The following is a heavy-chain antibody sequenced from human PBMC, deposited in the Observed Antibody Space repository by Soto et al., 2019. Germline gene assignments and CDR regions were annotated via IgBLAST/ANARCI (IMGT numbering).Heavy chain of an antibody. CDR3: AGHSSSSLGRWFDP. Sequence: PSETLSLTCTVSGCSVSSSSCYWGWIRQPPGKWLEWIGSIYYSGSTYYNPSLKSRVTISVDTSKNQFSLKLSSVTAADTAVYYCAGHSSSSLGRWFDPWGQGTLAPVSS. CDR1: GCSVSSSSCY. CDR2: IYYSGST. D-gene: IGHD6-6*01. V-gene: IGHV4-39*01. J-gene: IGHJ5*02.